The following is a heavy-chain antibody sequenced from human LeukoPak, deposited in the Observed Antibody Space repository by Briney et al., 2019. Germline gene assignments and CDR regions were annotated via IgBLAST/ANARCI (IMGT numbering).Heavy chain of an antibody. CDR3: ARLGGGSRYYFDF. V-gene: IGHV1-18*01. CDR1: GFTFINSR. D-gene: IGHD1-26*01. Sequence: ASVKVSCKSSGFTFINSRITWARQAPGQGLEWMGWISAYYGNTYYVETLGGRVAMTRDTSTSTTYMELRSLTADDTAVYYCARLGGGSRYYFDFWGQGTLVTVS. J-gene: IGHJ4*02. CDR2: ISAYYGNT.